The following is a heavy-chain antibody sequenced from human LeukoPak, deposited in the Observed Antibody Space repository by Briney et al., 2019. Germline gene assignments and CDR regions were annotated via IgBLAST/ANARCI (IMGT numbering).Heavy chain of an antibody. Sequence: PGGSLRLSCAASGFTFINYWMSRVRQAPGKGLEWVADIKQDGSEKYYVDSVKGRFTISRDNAKNSLYLQMNTLRAEDTAVYFCARKGSRRPSPEGVWGQGTLVTVSS. CDR3: ARKGSRRPSPEGV. J-gene: IGHJ4*02. CDR1: GFTFINYW. CDR2: IKQDGSEK. V-gene: IGHV3-7*03. D-gene: IGHD1-14*01.